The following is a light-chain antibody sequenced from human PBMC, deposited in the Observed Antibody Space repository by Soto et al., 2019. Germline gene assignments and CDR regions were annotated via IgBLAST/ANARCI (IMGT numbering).Light chain of an antibody. CDR3: QQYYSPSIS. CDR2: DAS. Sequence: DIQMTQSPSTLSASVGDIVTITCRASQSINTWVAWYQQKPGKAPTLLIHDASTLESGVPSRFSGSGSGTEFILTISSLQPEDFATYCCQQYYSPSISFGPGKKVD. V-gene: IGKV1-5*01. CDR1: QSINTW. J-gene: IGKJ3*01.